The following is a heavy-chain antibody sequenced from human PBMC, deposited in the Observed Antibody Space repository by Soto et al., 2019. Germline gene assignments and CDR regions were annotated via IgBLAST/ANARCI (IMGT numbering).Heavy chain of an antibody. CDR1: GSSISSGGYY. V-gene: IGHV4-61*08. CDR3: ARARKHCSSTSCYTNFDY. D-gene: IGHD2-2*02. J-gene: IGHJ4*02. Sequence: ASETLSLTCTVSGSSISSGGYYWSWIRQHPGKGLEWIGYIYYSGSTNYNPSLKSRVTISVDTSKNQFSLKLSSVTAADTAVYYCARARKHCSSTSCYTNFDYWGQGTLVTVSS. CDR2: IYYSGST.